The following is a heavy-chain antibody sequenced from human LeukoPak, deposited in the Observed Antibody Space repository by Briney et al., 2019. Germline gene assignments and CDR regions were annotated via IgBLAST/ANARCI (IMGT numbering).Heavy chain of an antibody. CDR1: GFTFRSYA. CDR2: ISGSGGST. Sequence: GGCLRLSCAASGFTFRSYAMSWVRQAPGKGLEWVSAISGSGGSTYYADSVQGRFTISRDNSKNTLYLQMNSLRAEDTAVYYRATADGPYSSSWYGYYYMDVWGKGTTVTVSS. D-gene: IGHD6-13*01. J-gene: IGHJ6*03. V-gene: IGHV3-23*01. CDR3: ATADGPYSSSWYGYYYMDV.